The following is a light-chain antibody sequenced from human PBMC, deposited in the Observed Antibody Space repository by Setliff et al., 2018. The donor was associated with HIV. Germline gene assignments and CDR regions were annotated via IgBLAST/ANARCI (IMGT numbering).Light chain of an antibody. J-gene: IGLJ1*01. V-gene: IGLV1-47*01. Sequence: QSVMTKPSSVSGTPGQNVTISCSGSASNIGSSFVHWYRQVAGTTPQLLIYRDDQRPSGVPARFSGPKSGTSASLAIPGLRSDDEADYYCATWDDSLAGLYVFASGTKVTVL. CDR2: RDD. CDR3: ATWDDSLAGLYV. CDR1: ASNIGSSF.